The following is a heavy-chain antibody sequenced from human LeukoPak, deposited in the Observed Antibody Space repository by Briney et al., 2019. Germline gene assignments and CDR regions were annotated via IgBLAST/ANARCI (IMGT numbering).Heavy chain of an antibody. CDR1: GFTVSNNY. CDR3: ARAIAAAGTYFDY. Sequence: GGSLRLSCAASGFTVSNNYMTWVRQAPGKGLEWVSIIFAGVGTYYADSVRGRFTISRDNSKNTLYLQMNSLEAEDAAVYYCARAIAAAGTYFDYWGQGTLVTVSS. V-gene: IGHV3-53*01. J-gene: IGHJ4*02. D-gene: IGHD6-13*01. CDR2: IFAGVGT.